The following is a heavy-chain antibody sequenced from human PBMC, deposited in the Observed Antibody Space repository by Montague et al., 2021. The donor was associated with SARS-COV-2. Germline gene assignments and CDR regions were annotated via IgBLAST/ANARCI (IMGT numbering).Heavy chain of an antibody. V-gene: IGHV4-34*01. D-gene: IGHD4-17*01. J-gene: IGHJ4*02. CDR3: ARGSTVTHY. Sequence: SETLSLTCAVYGGSFSGYYLSWIRQPPGKGLEWIGEINHSGSTNXNPSLKRRVTISVDTSKNQFSLKLSSVTAADTAVYYCARGSTVTHYWGQGTLVTVSS. CDR1: GGSFSGYY. CDR2: INHSGST.